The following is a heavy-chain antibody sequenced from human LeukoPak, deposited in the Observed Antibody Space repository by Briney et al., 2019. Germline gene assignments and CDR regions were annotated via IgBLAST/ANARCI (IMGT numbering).Heavy chain of an antibody. CDR2: IYSDDR. J-gene: IGHJ4*02. V-gene: IGHV3-53*01. D-gene: IGHD4/OR15-4a*01. CDR3: ARRAGAYSPPYDY. Sequence: GGSLRLSCTVSGFTACSNSMSWVRQAPGQGLEWVSVIYSDDRLYSATVKGRFTIPRDTSRNPLYLQKNSLRATDTAVCYCARRAGAYSPPYDYWGQGTLVTVSS. CDR1: GFTACSNS.